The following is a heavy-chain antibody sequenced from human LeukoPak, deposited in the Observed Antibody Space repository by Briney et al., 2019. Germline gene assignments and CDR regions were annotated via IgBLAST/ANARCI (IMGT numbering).Heavy chain of an antibody. CDR1: GGSISSCDFY. Sequence: SQTLSLACTVCGGSISSCDFYWGWIRQPPGKGLEWIGFTFLSGSTYYNPSLESRVIISVDTSKNQCSLKLSSVTAADTAVYYCASYYGDSSLVDHWGQGTLVTVSS. V-gene: IGHV4-30-4*01. CDR3: ASYYGDSSLVDH. D-gene: IGHD4-17*01. J-gene: IGHJ4*02. CDR2: TFLSGST.